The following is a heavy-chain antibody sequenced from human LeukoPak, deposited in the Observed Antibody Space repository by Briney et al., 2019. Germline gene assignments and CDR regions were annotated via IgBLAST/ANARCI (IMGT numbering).Heavy chain of an antibody. Sequence: PGRYLRLSCAASGFTFSSYAMHWVRQAPGKGLEWVAVISYDGSNKYYADSVKGRFTISRDNSKNTLYLQMNSLRAEDTAVYYCARDSTPSSSGWWFFDYWGQGTLVTVSS. CDR3: ARDSTPSSSGWWFFDY. D-gene: IGHD6-19*01. J-gene: IGHJ4*02. CDR1: GFTFSSYA. CDR2: ISYDGSNK. V-gene: IGHV3-30-3*01.